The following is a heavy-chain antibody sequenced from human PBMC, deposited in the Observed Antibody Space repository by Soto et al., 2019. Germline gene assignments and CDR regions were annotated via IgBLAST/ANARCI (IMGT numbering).Heavy chain of an antibody. D-gene: IGHD5-18*01. CDR1: GFTFSSYS. V-gene: IGHV3-21*01. Sequence: PGGSLRLSCAASGFTFSSYSMNWVRQAPGKGLEWVSSISSSSSYIYYAGSVKGRFTISRDNAKNSLYLQMNSRRAEDTAVYYCASAFRPDTPPVTGWFDPWGQATLVTVS. J-gene: IGHJ5*02. CDR2: ISSSSSYI. CDR3: ASAFRPDTPPVTGWFDP.